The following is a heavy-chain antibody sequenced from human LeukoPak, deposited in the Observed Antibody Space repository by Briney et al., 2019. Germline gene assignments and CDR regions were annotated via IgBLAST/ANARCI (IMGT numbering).Heavy chain of an antibody. V-gene: IGHV3-23*01. Sequence: GGSLRLSCAASGFTFSSYAMSWVRQAPGKGLEWVSAISYSGGSTYYADSVKGRFTISRDNSKNTLYLLMNSLRAEDTALYYCAKNLGSGWFFPFDSWGQGTLVTVSS. CDR3: AKNLGSGWFFPFDS. CDR2: ISYSGGST. J-gene: IGHJ4*02. CDR1: GFTFSSYA. D-gene: IGHD6-19*01.